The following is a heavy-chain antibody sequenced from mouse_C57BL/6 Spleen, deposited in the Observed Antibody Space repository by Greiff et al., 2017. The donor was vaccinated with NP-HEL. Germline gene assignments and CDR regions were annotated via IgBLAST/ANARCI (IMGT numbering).Heavy chain of an antibody. CDR3: APVLLYYYAMDY. J-gene: IGHJ4*01. Sequence: EVNVVESGGGLVKPGGSLKLSCAASGFTFSDYGMHWVRQAPEKGLEWVAYISSGSSTIYYADTVKGRFTISRDNAKNTLFLQMTSLRSEDTAMYYCAPVLLYYYAMDYWGQGTSVTVSS. CDR1: GFTFSDYG. V-gene: IGHV5-17*01. D-gene: IGHD2-10*01. CDR2: ISSGSSTI.